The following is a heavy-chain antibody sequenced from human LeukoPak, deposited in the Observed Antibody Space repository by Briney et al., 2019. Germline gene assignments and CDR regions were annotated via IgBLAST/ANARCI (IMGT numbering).Heavy chain of an antibody. D-gene: IGHD3-3*01. Sequence: GESLKIYCKGSGYSFTSYWIGWVRQMPGKGLEWMGIIYPGDSDTRYSPSFQGQVTISADKSISTAYLQWSSLKASDNAMYYCARGGAYYDFWSGYYSSPYYYYMDVWGKGTTVTVSS. J-gene: IGHJ6*03. CDR2: IYPGDSDT. V-gene: IGHV5-51*01. CDR3: ARGGAYYDFWSGYYSSPYYYYMDV. CDR1: GYSFTSYW.